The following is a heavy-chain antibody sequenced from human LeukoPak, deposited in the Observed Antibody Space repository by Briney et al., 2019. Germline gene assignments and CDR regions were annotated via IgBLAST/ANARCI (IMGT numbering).Heavy chain of an antibody. CDR2: ISASGSNT. CDR1: GLTFDTYG. V-gene: IGHV3-23*01. CDR3: ARLSSWVFEI. J-gene: IGHJ3*02. D-gene: IGHD2-21*02. Sequence: GGSLRLSCTVSGLTFDTYGVSWVRQAPGEGLEWVSAISASGSNTHYADSVKGRVIISRDNAKNLLYLQMNSLRAEDTAVYFCARLSSWVFEIWGQGTMVTVSS.